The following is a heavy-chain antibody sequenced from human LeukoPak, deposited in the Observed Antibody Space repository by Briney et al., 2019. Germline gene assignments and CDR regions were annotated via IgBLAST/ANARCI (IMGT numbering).Heavy chain of an antibody. V-gene: IGHV3-53*01. J-gene: IGHJ4*02. CDR3: VRDSDSFGFDH. CDR2: IYSIGST. CDR1: GVSVSSNF. D-gene: IGHD3-10*01. Sequence: GGSLRLSCATSGVSVSSNFMSWVRQAPGKGLEWVSVIYSIGSTYYTDSVKGRFTISRDNSKSTVYLQMDSLRAEDTAVYYGVRDSDSFGFDHWGQGTLVTVSS.